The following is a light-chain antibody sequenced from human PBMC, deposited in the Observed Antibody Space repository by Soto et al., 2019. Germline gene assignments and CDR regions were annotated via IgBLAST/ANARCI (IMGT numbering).Light chain of an antibody. CDR1: QSVSSY. CDR3: QQRSYWPIT. V-gene: IGKV3-11*01. Sequence: EIVLTQSPATLSLSPGERATLSCRASQSVSSYLAWYQQKPGQAPRILIYDASNRATGIPARFSGSGSGTDFTLTISSLELEDFAVYSCQQRSYWPITFAQGTRLAIK. J-gene: IGKJ5*01. CDR2: DAS.